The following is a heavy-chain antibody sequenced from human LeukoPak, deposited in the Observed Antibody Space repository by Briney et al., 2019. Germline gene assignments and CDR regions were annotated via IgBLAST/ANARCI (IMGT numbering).Heavy chain of an antibody. CDR3: ARDLFSWSEVAAGTVPYFDP. V-gene: IGHV3-11*05. J-gene: IGHJ5*02. Sequence: GGSLRLSCAASGFIFSDYYMFWIRQAPGKGLEWLAYITSSGRATNYADSVRGRFTISRDNAKNSLYLQMNSLRAEDTAVYYCARDLFSWSEVAAGTVPYFDPWGQGTLVTVSS. D-gene: IGHD3-3*01. CDR2: ITSSGRAT. CDR1: GFIFSDYY.